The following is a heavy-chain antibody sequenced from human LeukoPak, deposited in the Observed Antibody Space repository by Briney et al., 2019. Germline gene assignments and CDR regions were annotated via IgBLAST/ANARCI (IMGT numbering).Heavy chain of an antibody. CDR1: GGSISSSSYY. CDR3: ARFYTGKGYFDY. J-gene: IGHJ4*02. Sequence: SETLSLTCTVSGGSISSSSYYWGWIRQPPGKGLEWIGSIYYSGSTYYNPSLKSRVTISVNTSKNQFSLKLSSVTAADTAVYYCARFYTGKGYFDYWGQGTLVTVSS. V-gene: IGHV4-39*01. CDR2: IYYSGST. D-gene: IGHD1-1*01.